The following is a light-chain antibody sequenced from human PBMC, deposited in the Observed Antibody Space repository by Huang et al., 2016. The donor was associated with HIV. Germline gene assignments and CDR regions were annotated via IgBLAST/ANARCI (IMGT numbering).Light chain of an antibody. Sequence: IVMTQSPATLSVSPGERATLSCRASQSVSSNLAWYQQKPGQAPRPLIYGASSRATGIPARFSGSGSGTEFTLTISSLQSEDFAVYYCQQYNNWPGFTFGPGTKVDIK. J-gene: IGKJ3*01. V-gene: IGKV3-15*01. CDR1: QSVSSN. CDR2: GAS. CDR3: QQYNNWPGFT.